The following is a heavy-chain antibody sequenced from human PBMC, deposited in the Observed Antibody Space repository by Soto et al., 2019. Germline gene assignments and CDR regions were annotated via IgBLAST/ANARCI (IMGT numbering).Heavy chain of an antibody. CDR3: ARDGSRGGFIHWFDP. CDR1: GFAVSSNY. V-gene: IGHV3-30-3*01. J-gene: IGHJ5*02. CDR2: ISYDGSNY. D-gene: IGHD3-10*01. Sequence: GRSLRLFCAASGFAVSSNYMHWVRQAPSKGLEWVTIISYDGSNYYYADSVKGRFTISRDNAKNSLYLQMNSLRDEDTAVYYCARDGSRGGFIHWFDPWGQGTLVTVSS.